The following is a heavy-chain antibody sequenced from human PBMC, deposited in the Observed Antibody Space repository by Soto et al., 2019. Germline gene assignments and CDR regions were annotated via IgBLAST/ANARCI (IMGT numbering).Heavy chain of an antibody. CDR1: RGSINNFY. Sequence: PSQTRSLPCSFSRGSINNFYWSWVRHPAGNGLEWIGRIFSSGSTSFYPSLESRVAMSVDTSKNHFSLKLSSVTAADMEVYYGAREGSYSAYNFAHGIQLWSFDFWGQGALVTVSS. V-gene: IGHV4-4*07. D-gene: IGHD5-18*01. CDR2: IFSSGST. J-gene: IGHJ4*02. CDR3: AREGSYSAYNFAHGIQLWSFDF.